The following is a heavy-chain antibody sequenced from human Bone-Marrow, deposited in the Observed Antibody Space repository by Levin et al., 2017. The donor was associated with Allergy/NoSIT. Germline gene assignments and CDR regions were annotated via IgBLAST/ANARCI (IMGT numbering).Heavy chain of an antibody. CDR2: ISPNGGST. Sequence: LSLTCAASGFTFSTYGMHWARQAPGKGLEYVSSISPNGGSTYYANSVKGRFTISRDNSKNTLYLQMGSLRAEDMAVYYCARLIAAAGSDYWGQGTLVTVSS. J-gene: IGHJ4*02. D-gene: IGHD6-13*01. CDR1: GFTFSTYG. CDR3: ARLIAAAGSDY. V-gene: IGHV3-64*01.